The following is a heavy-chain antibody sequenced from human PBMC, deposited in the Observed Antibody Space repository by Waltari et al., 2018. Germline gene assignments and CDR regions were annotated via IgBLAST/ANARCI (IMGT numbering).Heavy chain of an antibody. V-gene: IGHV1-69*05. CDR2: IIPIFGTA. D-gene: IGHD2-15*01. CDR1: GGTFSSYA. J-gene: IGHJ3*02. CDR3: ARPPLRGGAFDI. Sequence: QVQLVQSGAEVKKPGSSVKVSCKASGGTFSSYALSWVRQAPGQGLEWMGGIIPIFGTATDAQKFQGRVTITTDESTSTAYMELSSLRSEDTAVYYCARPPLRGGAFDIWGQGTMVTVSS.